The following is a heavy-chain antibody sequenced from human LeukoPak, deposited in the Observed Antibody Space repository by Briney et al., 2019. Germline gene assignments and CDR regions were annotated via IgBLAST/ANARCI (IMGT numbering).Heavy chain of an antibody. V-gene: IGHV3-30*02. J-gene: IGHJ6*03. CDR2: IRFGRSNK. CDR1: GFTFSSYC. Sequence: GASLRLSCAASGFTFSSYCMHCVRHAPSKGLEWGAFIRFGRSNKYYADSVKGRFTISRDNSKNTLYLQMKSLRAEDTAVYYCAKGGGYEAQYYYYYLDVWGKGTTVTISS. D-gene: IGHD5-12*01. CDR3: AKGGGYEAQYYYYYLDV.